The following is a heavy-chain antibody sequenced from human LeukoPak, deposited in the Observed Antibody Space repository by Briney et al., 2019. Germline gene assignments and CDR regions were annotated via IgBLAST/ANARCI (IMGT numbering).Heavy chain of an antibody. V-gene: IGHV1-8*03. CDR1: GYTFTSYD. CDR3: ARGYYDSSGYYWFDP. Sequence: AASVKVSCKASGYTFTSYDINWVRQATGQGLEWMGWMNPNSGNTGYAQKFQGRVTITRNTSISTAYMELSSLRSEDTAVYYCARGYYDSSGYYWFDPWGQGTLVTVSS. J-gene: IGHJ5*02. CDR2: MNPNSGNT. D-gene: IGHD3-22*01.